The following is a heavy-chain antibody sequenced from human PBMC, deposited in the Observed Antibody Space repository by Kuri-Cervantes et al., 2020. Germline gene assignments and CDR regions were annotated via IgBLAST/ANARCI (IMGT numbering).Heavy chain of an antibody. CDR3: ARDLLRAAAGTLDY. D-gene: IGHD6-13*01. J-gene: IGHJ4*02. Sequence: GESLKISCAASGFTFGSYAMHWVRQAPGKGLEWVAVISYDGSNKYYADSVKGRFTISRDNSKNTLYLQMNSLRAENTAVYYCARDLLRAAAGTLDYWGQGTLVTVSS. V-gene: IGHV3-30-3*01. CDR2: ISYDGSNK. CDR1: GFTFGSYA.